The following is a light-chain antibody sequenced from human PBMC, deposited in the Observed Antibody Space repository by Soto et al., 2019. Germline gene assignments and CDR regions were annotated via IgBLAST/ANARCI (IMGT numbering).Light chain of an antibody. CDR3: QQRDTTPYT. J-gene: IGKJ2*01. V-gene: IGKV1-39*01. CDR2: DTS. CDR1: QTIGTF. Sequence: DIQMTQSPSSLSASVGDRVTIACRASQTIGTFLNWYQQEPGKAPKVLSYDTSSLPYGVPSRFSGSGSGTDFTITISSLQPEDFATYFCQQRDTTPYTFGQGTILEI.